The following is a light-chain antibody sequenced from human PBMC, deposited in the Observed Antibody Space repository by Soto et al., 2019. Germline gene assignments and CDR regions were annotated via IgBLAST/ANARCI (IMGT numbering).Light chain of an antibody. CDR1: NSGSKS. CDR3: QVWDSSSDHYV. CDR2: YDS. Sequence: SYELTQPPSVSVAPGKTARITCGGNNSGSKSVHWYQQKPGQAPVLVIYYDSDRPSGIPERFSGSNSGNTATLTIGRVEAGDEADYYCQVWDSSSDHYVFGTGTKVTVL. J-gene: IGLJ1*01. V-gene: IGLV3-21*04.